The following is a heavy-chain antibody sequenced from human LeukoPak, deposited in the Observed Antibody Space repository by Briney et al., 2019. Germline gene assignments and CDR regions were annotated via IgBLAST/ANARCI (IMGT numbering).Heavy chain of an antibody. CDR3: ARVWWGYCSGGSCYYFDY. V-gene: IGHV3-53*01. CDR2: IYSGGST. J-gene: IGHJ4*02. CDR1: GFTVSTNY. Sequence: GGSLRLSCAASGFTVSTNYMSWVRQAPGKGLEWVSVIYSGGSTYYADSVKGRFTISRDNSKNTLYLQMNSLRAEDTAVYYCARVWWGYCSGGSCYYFDYWGQGTLVTVSS. D-gene: IGHD2-15*01.